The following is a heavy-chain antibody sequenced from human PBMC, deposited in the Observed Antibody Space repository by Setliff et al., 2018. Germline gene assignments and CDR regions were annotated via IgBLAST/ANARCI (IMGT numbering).Heavy chain of an antibody. CDR3: ARDSPTVVTHIRAFDI. CDR2: ISASNGNT. CDR1: GYTFTNYG. D-gene: IGHD4-17*01. Sequence: ASVKVSCKASGYTFTNYGISWVRQAPGQGLEWMGWISASNGNTNSAQKLQGRVTMTTDTSTSTAYMEPRSLRSDDTAVYYCARDSPTVVTHIRAFDIWGQGTMVTVSS. V-gene: IGHV1-18*01. J-gene: IGHJ3*02.